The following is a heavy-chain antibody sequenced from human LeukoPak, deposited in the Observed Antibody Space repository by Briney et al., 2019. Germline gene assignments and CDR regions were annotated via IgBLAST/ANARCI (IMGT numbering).Heavy chain of an antibody. V-gene: IGHV3-NL1*01. CDR3: AKVPPSCSGGSCYKFYYYYMDV. Sequence: PGRSLRLSCAASGFTFSRNGMHWVRQAPGKGLEWVSAISGSGGSTYYADSVKGRFTISRDNSKNTLYLQMNSLRAEDTAVYYCAKVPPSCSGGSCYKFYYYYMDVWGKGTTVTVSS. D-gene: IGHD2-15*01. CDR1: GFTFSRNG. CDR2: ISGSGGST. J-gene: IGHJ6*03.